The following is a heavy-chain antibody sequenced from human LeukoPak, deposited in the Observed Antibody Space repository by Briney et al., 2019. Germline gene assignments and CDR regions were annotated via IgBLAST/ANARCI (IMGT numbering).Heavy chain of an antibody. Sequence: SETLSLTCTVSGGSISSYYWTWVRQPAGRGLEWIGRVYSTGTPNYNPSLKSRVTMSVDTSKNQFSLKLSSVTAADTAVYYCARAVLATKSEHWFDSWGQGTLVTVSS. J-gene: IGHJ5*01. CDR3: ARAVLATKSEHWFDS. CDR2: VYSTGTP. CDR1: GGSISSYY. V-gene: IGHV4-4*07. D-gene: IGHD2-8*01.